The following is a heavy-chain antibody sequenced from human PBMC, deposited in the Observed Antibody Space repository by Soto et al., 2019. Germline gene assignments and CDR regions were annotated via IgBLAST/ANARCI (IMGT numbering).Heavy chain of an antibody. D-gene: IGHD2-8*01. CDR1: GGTFNSYI. J-gene: IGHJ5*01. Sequence: QVQLEQSAAEVKKPGSSVKVSCKSSGGTFNSYIISWVRKAPGQGLEWMGGIIPVSGKVNYGQKFQDRVTITADTSTTTSYVELRSRTSDDTAVYFCARWSTKGLYFPGVESWGPGNLVTVS. CDR2: IIPVSGKV. CDR3: ARWSTKGLYFPGVES. V-gene: IGHV1-69*06.